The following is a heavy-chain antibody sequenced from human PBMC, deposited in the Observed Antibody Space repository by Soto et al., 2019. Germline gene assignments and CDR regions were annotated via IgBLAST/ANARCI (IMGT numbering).Heavy chain of an antibody. D-gene: IGHD6-6*01. Sequence: QVQLQESGPGLVKPSETLSLTCNVSGGSISSFYWNWIRLSAGKGLEWIGRIYLSGTTTYNPSLQSRLTMSVDTSKNQFSLKLKSLTAADTAVYYCARSPSTSSIGTFDIWGQGTKVTVSS. CDR1: GGSISSFY. CDR2: IYLSGTT. J-gene: IGHJ3*02. CDR3: ARSPSTSSIGTFDI. V-gene: IGHV4-4*07.